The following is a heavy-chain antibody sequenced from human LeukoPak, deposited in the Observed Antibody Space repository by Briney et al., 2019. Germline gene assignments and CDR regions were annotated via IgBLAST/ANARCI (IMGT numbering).Heavy chain of an antibody. Sequence: GGSLRLSFAASGFTFSSYGMHWVRQAPGKGLEWVAVISYDGSNKYYADSVKGRFTISRDNSKNTLYLQMNSLRAEDTAVYYCAKDRVITQTKTGFFDYWGQGTLVTVSS. J-gene: IGHJ4*02. CDR1: GFTFSSYG. CDR2: ISYDGSNK. V-gene: IGHV3-30*18. CDR3: AKDRVITQTKTGFFDY. D-gene: IGHD3-22*01.